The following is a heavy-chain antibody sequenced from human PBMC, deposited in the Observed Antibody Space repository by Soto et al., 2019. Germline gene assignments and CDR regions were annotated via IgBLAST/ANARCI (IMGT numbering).Heavy chain of an antibody. CDR3: AREVNSSPARGPNWFDP. CDR2: TYHSGTT. V-gene: IGHV4-4*02. CDR1: GDSINNSHW. D-gene: IGHD6-13*01. J-gene: IGHJ5*02. Sequence: QVQLQESGPGLVQPSGTLSLTCAVSGDSINNSHWWSWVRQTPGKGLEWIGETYHSGTTNYNPSLTTRVTISIAKSKNQFSLKRNSVTAADTAVYYCAREVNSSPARGPNWFDPWGQGTLVTVSS.